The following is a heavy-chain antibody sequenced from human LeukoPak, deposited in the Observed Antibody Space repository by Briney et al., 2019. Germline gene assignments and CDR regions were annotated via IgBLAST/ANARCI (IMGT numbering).Heavy chain of an antibody. CDR3: AELGITMIGGV. CDR2: IKEDGSEK. J-gene: IGHJ6*04. D-gene: IGHD3-10*02. CDR1: GFSFSRYW. V-gene: IGHV3-7*01. Sequence: PGGSLRLSCVASGFSFSRYWMSWVRQAPGKGLEWVANIKEDGSEKYYVDSVKGRFTISRDNAKNSVYLQMNSLRAEDTAVYYCAELGITMIGGVWGKGTTVTISS.